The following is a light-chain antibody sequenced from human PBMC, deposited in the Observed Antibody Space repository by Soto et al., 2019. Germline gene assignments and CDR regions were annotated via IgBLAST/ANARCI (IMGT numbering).Light chain of an antibody. CDR1: QSLSSSY. CDR2: GAS. CDR3: QQYNNWPST. J-gene: IGKJ1*01. V-gene: IGKV3-15*01. Sequence: DIGLTQSPASLSSSVGDRVTLSCRASQSLSSSYLAWYQHKPGQAPRLLIYGASTRATGIPARFSGSGSGTEFTLTISSLQSEDFAVYYCQQYNNWPSTFGQGTQVDIK.